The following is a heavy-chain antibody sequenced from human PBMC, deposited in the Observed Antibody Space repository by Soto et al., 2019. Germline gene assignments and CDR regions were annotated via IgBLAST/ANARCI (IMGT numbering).Heavy chain of an antibody. J-gene: IGHJ6*02. D-gene: IGHD3-9*01. V-gene: IGHV4-59*12. Sequence: SETLSLTCSVSGGSISSFFRNWIRQAPGKGLEWIGCIYDSGDANYNPSLKSRVTISLDTSKNQFSLKLSSVTASDTAVYYCAREGALRYFAWANYYYYGMDVWGQGTTVTVSS. CDR2: IYDSGDA. CDR1: GGSISSFF. CDR3: AREGALRYFAWANYYYYGMDV.